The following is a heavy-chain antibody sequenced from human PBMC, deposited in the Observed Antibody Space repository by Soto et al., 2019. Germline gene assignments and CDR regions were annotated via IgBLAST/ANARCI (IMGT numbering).Heavy chain of an antibody. V-gene: IGHV4-34*01. CDR2: INHSGST. J-gene: IGHJ4*02. D-gene: IGHD5-12*01. CDR1: GGSFSGYY. CDR3: ARVSHATRGYDIVATIREIYSSGWYFDY. Sequence: SETLSLTCAVYGGSFSGYYWSWIRQPPGNGLEWIGEINHSGSTNYNPSLKSRVTISVDTSKNQFSLKLSSVTAAETAVYYCARVSHATRGYDIVATIREIYSSGWYFDYWGQGTLVTVSS.